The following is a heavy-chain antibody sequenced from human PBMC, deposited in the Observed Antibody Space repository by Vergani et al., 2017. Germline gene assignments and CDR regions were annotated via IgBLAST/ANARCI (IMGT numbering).Heavy chain of an antibody. CDR3: ARELRLLYNRFDP. Sequence: QVQLVESGGGVVQPGRSLRLSCAASGFTFNQYGMHWVRQAPGKGLEWVAVTWYDGNNKQYADSVKGRFTISRDNSKITMYLKMNSLRDEDTGVYYCARELRLLYNRFDPWGQGTLVTVSS. D-gene: IGHD1-14*01. CDR1: GFTFNQYG. V-gene: IGHV3-33*01. CDR2: TWYDGNNK. J-gene: IGHJ5*02.